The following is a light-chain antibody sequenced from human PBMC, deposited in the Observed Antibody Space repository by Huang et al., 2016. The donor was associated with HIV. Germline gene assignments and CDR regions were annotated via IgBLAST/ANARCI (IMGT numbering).Light chain of an antibody. CDR3: QQTDRFSIT. V-gene: IGKV1-12*01. CDR1: QDISSY. CDR2: ATS. Sequence: DIQMTQSPSSVSASVGERVTITCRASQDISSYVAWYQQKPGKAPKLLIYATSTLQSGVPSRCSGSSSGTEFTLTISSLQPEDFATYYCQQTDRFSITFGQGTRLEIK. J-gene: IGKJ5*01.